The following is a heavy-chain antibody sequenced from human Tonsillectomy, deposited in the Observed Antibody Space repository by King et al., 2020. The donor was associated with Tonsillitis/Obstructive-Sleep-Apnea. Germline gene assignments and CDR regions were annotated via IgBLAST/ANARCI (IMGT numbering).Heavy chain of an antibody. D-gene: IGHD1-26*01. CDR3: TTDGKIVGAKEFGY. V-gene: IGHV3-15*07. J-gene: IGHJ4*02. CDR1: GFTFSNAW. CDR2: IKRKTEGGTT. Sequence: VQLVESGGGLVKPGGSLRLSCAASGFTFSNAWMNWVRQAPGKGLEWVGRIKRKTEGGTTDYAAPVKGRFTISRDDSKNTLYLQMNSLKTEDTAVYYCTTDGKIVGAKEFGYWGQGTLVTVSS.